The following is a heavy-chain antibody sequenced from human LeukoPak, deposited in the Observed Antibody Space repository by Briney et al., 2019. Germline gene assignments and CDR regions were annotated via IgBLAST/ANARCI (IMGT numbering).Heavy chain of an antibody. Sequence: ASVKFSCKASGYTFTSYYMHWVRQAPGKGLDWMRVVNPSGSSTSYAHKFQGRVTMTRDTSTSTVYMGLSSLRFDDTAMYYCARASALYFDCWGQGTLVTVYS. V-gene: IGHV1-46*01. CDR1: GYTFTSYY. CDR3: ARASALYFDC. D-gene: IGHD6-19*01. J-gene: IGHJ4*02. CDR2: VNPSGSST.